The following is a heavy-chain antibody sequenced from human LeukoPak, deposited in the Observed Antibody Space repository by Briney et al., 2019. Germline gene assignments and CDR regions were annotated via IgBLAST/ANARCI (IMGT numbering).Heavy chain of an antibody. CDR3: ARVTWSGYYHYAFDI. V-gene: IGHV3-48*01. Sequence: GGSLRLSCAASGFTFSSYSMNWVRQAPGKGLEWVSYISSSSSTIYYADSVKGRFTISRDNAKNSLYLQMNSLRAEDTAVYYCARVTWSGYYHYAFDIWGQGTMVTVSS. D-gene: IGHD3-3*01. CDR1: GFTFSSYS. J-gene: IGHJ3*02. CDR2: ISSSSSTI.